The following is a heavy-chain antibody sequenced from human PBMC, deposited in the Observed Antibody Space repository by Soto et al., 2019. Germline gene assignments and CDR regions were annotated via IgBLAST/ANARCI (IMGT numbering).Heavy chain of an antibody. CDR1: GGTFSSYA. CDR2: IIPIFGTA. D-gene: IGHD3-22*01. V-gene: IGHV1-69*01. Sequence: QVQLVQSGAEVKKPGSSVKVSCKASGGTFSSYAISWVRQAPGQGLEWMGGIIPIFGTANYAQKFQGRVTITAEESTSTAYMELSSLRSEDTAVYYCARDHGYYDSSALEWFDPWGQGTLVTVSS. J-gene: IGHJ5*02. CDR3: ARDHGYYDSSALEWFDP.